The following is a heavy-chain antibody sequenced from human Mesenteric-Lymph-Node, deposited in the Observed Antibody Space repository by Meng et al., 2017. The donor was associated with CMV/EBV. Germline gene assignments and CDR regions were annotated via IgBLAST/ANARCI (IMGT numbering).Heavy chain of an antibody. D-gene: IGHD3-10*01. CDR1: GGSVSSDSYY. Sequence: CTVSGGSVSSDSYYWSWIRQPPGKGPESIGFIHYSGSTNYNPSLMSRVTISVDTSKNQFSLKLSSVTAADTAVYYCATSPGYPREFGYWGQGTLVTVSS. CDR2: IHYSGST. CDR3: ATSPGYPREFGY. V-gene: IGHV4-61*01. J-gene: IGHJ4*02.